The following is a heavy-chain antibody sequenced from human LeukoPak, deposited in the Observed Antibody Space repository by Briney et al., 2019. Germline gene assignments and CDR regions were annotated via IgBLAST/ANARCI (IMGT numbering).Heavy chain of an antibody. D-gene: IGHD4-17*01. V-gene: IGHV4-59*01. J-gene: IGHJ3*02. CDR3: ARTYGDYVDAFDI. CDR1: GGSISSYY. CDR2: IYYSGST. Sequence: PSETLSLTCTVSGGSISSYYWSWIRQPSGKGLEWIGYIYYSGSTNYNPSLKSRVTISVDTSKNQFSLKLSSVTAADTAVYYCARTYGDYVDAFDIWGQGTMVTVSS.